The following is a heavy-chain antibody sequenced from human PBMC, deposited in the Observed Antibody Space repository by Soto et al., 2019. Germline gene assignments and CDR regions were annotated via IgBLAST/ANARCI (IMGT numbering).Heavy chain of an antibody. CDR2: IYHSGST. D-gene: IGHD2-21*02. Sequence: NPSETLSLTCTVSGYSIRNGYYWGWIRQPPGEGLEWIGTIYHSGSTYYNPSLKSRVTISVDASENHFSLKLSSVTAADTAVYYCARVGPYCGGDCYSPPPWGQGTLVTVSS. CDR3: ARVGPYCGGDCYSPPP. J-gene: IGHJ5*02. V-gene: IGHV4-38-2*02. CDR1: GYSIRNGYY.